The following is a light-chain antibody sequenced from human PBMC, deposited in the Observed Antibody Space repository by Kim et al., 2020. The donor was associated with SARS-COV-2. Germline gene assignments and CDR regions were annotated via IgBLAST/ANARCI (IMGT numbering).Light chain of an antibody. CDR3: HQTHTSPRT. V-gene: IGKV1-39*01. J-gene: IGKJ1*01. CDR1: QTITTY. CDR2: AAS. Sequence: ASVGDSVTITCRPSQTITTYVNWYQHRPGRAPHLLIYAASRLHSGVPSRFSGSGSGTVFTLTISDVQPEDVATYYCHQTHTSPRTFGQGTKVDIK.